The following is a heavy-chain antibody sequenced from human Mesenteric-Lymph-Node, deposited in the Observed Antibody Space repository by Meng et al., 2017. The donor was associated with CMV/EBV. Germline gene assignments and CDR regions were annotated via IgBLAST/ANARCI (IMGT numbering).Heavy chain of an antibody. J-gene: IGHJ6*01. CDR3: ARDPHVTLYDNSRHGLDV. D-gene: IGHD3-22*01. CDR1: GYTFTGYH. Sequence: ASVKVSCKASGYTFTGYHMHWVRQAPGQGLEWMGWINPKIGGTHYAQKFQGRVTMTRDTSISAVYMELRRLRSDDTAVYYCARDPHVTLYDNSRHGLDVWGQGTTVTVSS. CDR2: INPKIGGT. V-gene: IGHV1-2*02.